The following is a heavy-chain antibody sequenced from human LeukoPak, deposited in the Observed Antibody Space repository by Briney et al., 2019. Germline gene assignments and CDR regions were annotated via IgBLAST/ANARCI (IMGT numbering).Heavy chain of an antibody. CDR3: AKDPEWRPEYYFDY. D-gene: IGHD1-14*01. V-gene: IGHV3-23*01. J-gene: IGHJ4*02. Sequence: GGSLRLSCAASGFTVSSNYMTWVRQAPGKGLEWVSAISGSGGSTYYADSVKGRFTISRDNSKNTLYLQMNSLRAEDTAVYYCAKDPEWRPEYYFDYWGQGTLVTVSS. CDR1: GFTVSSNY. CDR2: ISGSGGST.